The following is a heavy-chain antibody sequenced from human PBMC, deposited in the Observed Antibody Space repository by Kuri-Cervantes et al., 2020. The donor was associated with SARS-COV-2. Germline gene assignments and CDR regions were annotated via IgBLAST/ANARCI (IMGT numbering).Heavy chain of an antibody. CDR3: ARDYDTSMDV. J-gene: IGHJ6*02. D-gene: IGHD3-16*01. Sequence: GSLRLSCAVSGDSIRPHYWSWIRQPPGKGLEWIGSIYYSGSTYYNPSLKSRVTISVDTSKNQFSLKLSSVTAADTAVYYCARDYDTSMDVWGRGTTVTVSS. V-gene: IGHV4-59*11. CDR1: GDSIRPHY. CDR2: IYYSGST.